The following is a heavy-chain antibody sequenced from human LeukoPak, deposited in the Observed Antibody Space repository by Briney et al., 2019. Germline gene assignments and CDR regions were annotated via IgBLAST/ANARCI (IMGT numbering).Heavy chain of an antibody. CDR1: GFIFRSYW. CDR3: ARVKMYYDILPGYYVPPWFDP. J-gene: IGHJ5*02. Sequence: GSLRLSCAAPGFIFRSYWMTWGRKAPGKGLRWSGYIFYIGSINYTPSLKSRVTISVHTSKNQFSLKLSSVAAPDTAVYYCARVKMYYDILPGYYVPPWFDPWGQGTLVTVSS. D-gene: IGHD3-9*01. V-gene: IGHV4-59*01. CDR2: IFYIGSI.